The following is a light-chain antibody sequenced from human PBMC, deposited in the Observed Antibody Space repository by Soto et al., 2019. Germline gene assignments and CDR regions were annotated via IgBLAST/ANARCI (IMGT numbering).Light chain of an antibody. J-gene: IGKJ3*01. V-gene: IGKV3-20*01. CDR3: QQFGSFPFT. CDR2: GSS. Sequence: EIVLTQSPGPLSSSAGDRATLSCRASQSVSSRFLAWYQKKRGQVPMLLIYGSSSKTTGIPERFSGSGSGTDFTLANSSLESEDFAFYYCQQFGSFPFTFGRGTKVDIK. CDR1: QSVSSRF.